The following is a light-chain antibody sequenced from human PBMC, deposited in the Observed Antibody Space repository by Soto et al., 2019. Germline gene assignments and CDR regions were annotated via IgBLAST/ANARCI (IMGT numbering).Light chain of an antibody. CDR1: GSDIGGYNF. Sequence: QSALTQPPSASGSPGQSVTISCTGTGSDIGGYNFVSWHQQHPGKVPKLIIYEVNKRPSGVPDRFSGSKSGNTASLTVSGLQADDEADYYCSSYAGTNNRYVFGTGTKVTVL. CDR3: SSYAGTNNRYV. J-gene: IGLJ1*01. CDR2: EVN. V-gene: IGLV2-8*01.